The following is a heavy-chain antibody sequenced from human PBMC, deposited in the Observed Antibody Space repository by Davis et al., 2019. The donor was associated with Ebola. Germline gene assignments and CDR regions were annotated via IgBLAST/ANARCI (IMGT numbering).Heavy chain of an antibody. D-gene: IGHD3-22*01. CDR1: GGSISTYY. CDR3: ARVGGSGNSNLEAFDS. CDR2: FYYSGST. J-gene: IGHJ4*02. V-gene: IGHV4-59*01. Sequence: MPSETLSLTCIASGGSISTYYWSWIRQPPGKGLEWIGYFYYSGSTNYSPSLKSRVTISADTSKNQFTLNVRSVTAADTAVYCARVGGSGNSNLEAFDSWGQGTLVTVSS.